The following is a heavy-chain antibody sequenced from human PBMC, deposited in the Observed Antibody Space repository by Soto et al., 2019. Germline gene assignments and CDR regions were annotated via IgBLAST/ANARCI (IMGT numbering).Heavy chain of an antibody. D-gene: IGHD5-12*01. V-gene: IGHV3-13*04. CDR3: ARVGGYGLGMDV. J-gene: IGHJ6*02. CDR2: IGTAGDT. CDR1: GFTFSSYD. Sequence: HPGGSLRLSCAASGFTFSSYDMHWVRQATGKGLEWVSAIGTAGDTYYPGSVKGRFTISRENAKNSLYLQMNSLRAGDTAVYYCARVGGYGLGMDVWGQGTTVTVSS.